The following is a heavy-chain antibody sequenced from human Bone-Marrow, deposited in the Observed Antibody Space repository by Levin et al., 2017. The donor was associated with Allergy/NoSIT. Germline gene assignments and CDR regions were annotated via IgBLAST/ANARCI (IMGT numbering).Heavy chain of an antibody. CDR2: ISGSGGST. CDR3: AKFYGDYYWYFDL. CDR1: GFTFSSYA. Sequence: ASVKVSCAASGFTFSSYAMSWVRQAPGKGLEWVSAISGSGGSTYYADSVKGRFTISRDNSKNTLYLQMNSLRAEDTAVYYCAKFYGDYYWYFDLWGRGTLVTVSS. D-gene: IGHD4-17*01. V-gene: IGHV3-23*01. J-gene: IGHJ2*01.